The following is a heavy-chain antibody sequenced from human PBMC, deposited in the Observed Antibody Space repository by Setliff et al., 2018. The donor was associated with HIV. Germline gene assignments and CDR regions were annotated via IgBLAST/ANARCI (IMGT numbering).Heavy chain of an antibody. CDR2: IYGGAST. D-gene: IGHD2-21*01. V-gene: IGHV3-53*01. CDR3: AKLQEGHVYSHYDS. J-gene: IGHJ4*02. CDR1: GFTVSSDY. Sequence: GSLRLSCAASGFTVSSDYMSWVRQAPGKGLEWLSTIYGGASTYNIESVRGRFTISRDNSKNALYLHMNSLRAEDTAVYYCAKLQEGHVYSHYDSWGQGTLVTVSS.